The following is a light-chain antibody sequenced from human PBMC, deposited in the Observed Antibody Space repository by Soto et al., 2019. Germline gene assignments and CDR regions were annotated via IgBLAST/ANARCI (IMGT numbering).Light chain of an antibody. CDR1: SSNIGAGYD. Sequence: QSVLTQPPSVSGAPGQRVTISCTGSSSNIGAGYDVHWYQQLPETAPKLLIYGNSNRPSGVPDRVSGSKSGTSASLAITGLEDEDESDYYCQSSGSSRSYVFGTGTKVTVL. CDR3: QSSGSSRSYV. V-gene: IGLV1-40*01. CDR2: GNS. J-gene: IGLJ1*01.